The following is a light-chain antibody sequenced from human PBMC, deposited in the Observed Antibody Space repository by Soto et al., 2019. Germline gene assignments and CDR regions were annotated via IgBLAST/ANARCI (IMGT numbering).Light chain of an antibody. Sequence: DIQMTRSPSTLPAFVGDRVSITSRASQPFSSWLAWYQKKPGKAPKLLIYDASNLESGVPSRFSGSGSGTEFTLTISSLQPDDFAVYYCQQYENYWTFGQGTKVEIK. V-gene: IGKV1-5*01. CDR1: QPFSSW. CDR2: DAS. J-gene: IGKJ1*01. CDR3: QQYENYWT.